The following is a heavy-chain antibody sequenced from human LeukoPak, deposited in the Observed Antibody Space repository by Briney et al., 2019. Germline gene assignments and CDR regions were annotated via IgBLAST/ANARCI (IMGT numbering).Heavy chain of an antibody. J-gene: IGHJ5*02. CDR3: ARGPSAYCSGCSCYSGSAWFDP. CDR1: GYTFTSFD. V-gene: IGHV1-8*01. CDR2: MNPNSGNT. Sequence: ASVKVSCKASGYTFTSFDINWVRQATGQGLEWMGWMNPNSGNTGYAQKFQGRVTMTRNTSISTAYMELSSLRSEDTAVYYCARGPSAYCSGCSCYSGSAWFDPWGQGTLVTVSS. D-gene: IGHD2-15*01.